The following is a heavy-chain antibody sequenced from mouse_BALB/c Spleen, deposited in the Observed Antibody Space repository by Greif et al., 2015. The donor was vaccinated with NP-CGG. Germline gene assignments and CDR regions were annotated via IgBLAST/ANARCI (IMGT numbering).Heavy chain of an antibody. J-gene: IGHJ2*01. CDR1: GFTFSSYA. CDR2: ISSGGST. D-gene: IGHD1-2*01. V-gene: IGHV5-6-5*01. CDR3: ARGGNYGSF. Sequence: EVQLVESGGGLVKPGGSLKLSCAASGFTFSSYAMSWVRQTPEKRLEWVASISSGGSTYYPDSVKGRFTISRDNARNILYLQMSSLRSEDTAMYYCARGGNYGSFWGQGTTLTVSS.